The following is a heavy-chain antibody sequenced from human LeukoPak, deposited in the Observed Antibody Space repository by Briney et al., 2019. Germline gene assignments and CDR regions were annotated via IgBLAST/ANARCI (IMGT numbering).Heavy chain of an antibody. CDR3: ACPQNLDGEGY. CDR1: GGSIRSSYYY. Sequence: SETLSLTCTVSGGSIRSSYYYWSWIRQPPGKGLEWIGEINHSGSTNYNPSLKSRVTISVDTSKNQFSLKLSSVTAADTAVYYCACPQNLDGEGYWGQGTLVTVSS. CDR2: INHSGST. D-gene: IGHD3-3*01. V-gene: IGHV4-39*07. J-gene: IGHJ4*02.